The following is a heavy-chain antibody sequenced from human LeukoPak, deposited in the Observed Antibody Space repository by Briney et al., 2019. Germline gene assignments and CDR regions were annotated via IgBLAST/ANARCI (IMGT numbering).Heavy chain of an antibody. J-gene: IGHJ4*02. CDR1: GGSISSSSYY. CDR2: IYYSGST. V-gene: IGHV4-39*07. CDR3: ARVSLVRGAPDYYFDY. Sequence: SETLSLTCTVSGGSISSSSYYWGWIRQPPGKGLEWIGSIYYSGSTYYNPSLKSRVTVSVDTSKNQFSLKLSSVTAADTAVYYCARVSLVRGAPDYYFDYWGQGTLVTVSS. D-gene: IGHD3-10*01.